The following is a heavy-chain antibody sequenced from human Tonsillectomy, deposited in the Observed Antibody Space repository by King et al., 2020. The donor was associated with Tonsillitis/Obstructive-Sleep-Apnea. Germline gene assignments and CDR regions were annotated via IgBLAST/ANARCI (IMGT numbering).Heavy chain of an antibody. CDR3: ARAYGDNYYYYSSAYYYIGAFDI. D-gene: IGHD3-22*01. V-gene: IGHV1-69*10. CDR1: GGTFSSYA. CDR2: IIPGLGIA. J-gene: IGHJ3*02. Sequence: HVQLVESGTEVKKPGSSVKVSCKASGGTFSSYAISWVRQAPGQGLDWMGGIIPGLGIANYAQKFQGRVTITADKSTNTAYMELSSLKSEDTAIYYCARAYGDNYYYYSSAYYYIGAFDIWGQGTMVTVSS.